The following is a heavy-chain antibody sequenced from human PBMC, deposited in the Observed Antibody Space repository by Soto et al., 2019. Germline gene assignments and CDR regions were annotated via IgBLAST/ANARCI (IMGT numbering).Heavy chain of an antibody. Sequence: EVQLVETGGGLIQPGGSLRLSCTASGFTVSSNYMTWVRQAPGKGLEWVSVIYSGGNTYYADSVKGRFTSSRDKSKNTLYLQMNSLRAEETAVYYCAGATGRYWGQGTLFTVSS. CDR1: GFTVSSNY. D-gene: IGHD1-1*01. J-gene: IGHJ4*02. CDR3: AGATGRY. CDR2: IYSGGNT. V-gene: IGHV3-53*02.